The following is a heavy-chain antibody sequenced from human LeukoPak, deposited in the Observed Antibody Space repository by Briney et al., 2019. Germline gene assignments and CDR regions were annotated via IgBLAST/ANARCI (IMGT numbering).Heavy chain of an antibody. D-gene: IGHD3-22*01. CDR2: IYHSGST. CDR1: GYSICSGYY. Sequence: SETLSLTCAVSGYSICSGYYWGWIRQPPGKGLEWIGSIYHSGSTYYNPSLKGRVTISVDTSKNQFSLKLSSVTAADTAVYYCARGLYYYDSSGSDYWGQGTLVTVSS. CDR3: ARGLYYYDSSGSDY. J-gene: IGHJ4*02. V-gene: IGHV4-38-2*01.